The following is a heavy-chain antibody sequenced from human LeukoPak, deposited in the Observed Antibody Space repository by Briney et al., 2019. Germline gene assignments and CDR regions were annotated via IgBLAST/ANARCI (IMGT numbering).Heavy chain of an antibody. J-gene: IGHJ4*02. CDR3: ARENLFTGGFDY. D-gene: IGHD1-14*01. CDR2: IWYDGSNK. Sequence: GGSLRLSCAASGFTFSSYGMHWVRQAPGKGLERVAVIWYDGSNKYYADSVKGRFTISRDNSKNTLYLQMNSLRAEDTAVYYCARENLFTGGFDYWGQGTLVTVSS. CDR1: GFTFSSYG. V-gene: IGHV3-33*01.